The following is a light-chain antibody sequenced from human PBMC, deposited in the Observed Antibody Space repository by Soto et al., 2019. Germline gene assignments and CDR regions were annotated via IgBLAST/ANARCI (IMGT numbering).Light chain of an antibody. Sequence: EIVLTQCPATLSLSPGERATLSCRASQRVSSYLAWYQQKPGQAPRLLIYDASNRATGIPARFSGSGSGTDFTLTISSLEPEDFAVYYCQQRSNWPATFGGGTKVEIK. CDR2: DAS. CDR3: QQRSNWPAT. CDR1: QRVSSY. V-gene: IGKV3-11*01. J-gene: IGKJ4*01.